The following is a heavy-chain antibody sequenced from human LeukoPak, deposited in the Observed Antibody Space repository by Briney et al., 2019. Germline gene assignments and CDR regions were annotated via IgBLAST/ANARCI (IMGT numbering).Heavy chain of an antibody. CDR1: VFTFRSYS. CDR2: INHSGST. Sequence: KPGGSLRLSCAASVFTFRSYSMNGIRQPPGKGLEGIGQINHSGSTNYTPSLTSRVTISVDPSKNQFSLRLSSVTAADPAVYYCARGGFYCGGDCYVDYWGQGTLVTVSS. CDR3: ARGGFYCGGDCYVDY. V-gene: IGHV4-34*01. J-gene: IGHJ4*02. D-gene: IGHD2-21*02.